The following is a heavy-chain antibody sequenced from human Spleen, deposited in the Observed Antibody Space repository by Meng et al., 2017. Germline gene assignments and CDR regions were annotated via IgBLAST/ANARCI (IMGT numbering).Heavy chain of an antibody. D-gene: IGHD4-17*01. CDR3: AAERYGDYVGYYYYGMDV. CDR1: GFTFTSSA. CDR2: IVVGSGNT. Sequence: SVKVSCKASGFTFTSSAMQWVRQARGQRLEWIGWIVVGSGNTNYAQKFQERVTITRDMSTSTAYMELSSLRSEDTAVYYCAAERYGDYVGYYYYGMDVWGQGNTVNVSS. V-gene: IGHV1-58*02. J-gene: IGHJ6*02.